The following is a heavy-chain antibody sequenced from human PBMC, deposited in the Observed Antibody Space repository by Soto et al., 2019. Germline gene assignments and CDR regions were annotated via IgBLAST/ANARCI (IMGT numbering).Heavy chain of an antibody. CDR1: GRYVSDSDFY. CDR3: ARDHVVSAVSFYH. CDR2: IYYNGRT. V-gene: IGHV4-61*08. Sequence: PSEPRSLTRHVSGRYVSDSDFYWSWIRQPPGKVLEWLGYIYYNGRTNYNPSLKSRVTISVDTSKNQFSLELTSVTAADTAIYYCARDHVVSAVSFYHWGQRTLVTVS. D-gene: IGHD2-2*01. J-gene: IGHJ4*02.